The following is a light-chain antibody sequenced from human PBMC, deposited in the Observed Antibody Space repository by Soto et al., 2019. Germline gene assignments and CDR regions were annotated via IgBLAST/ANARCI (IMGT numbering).Light chain of an antibody. CDR3: LQDYNLPIT. Sequence: VLTQSPATLSLSPGEGATLSCRASQSISSSYLSWYQQKPGQAPRLLIYGASTRATGIPARFSGSGRGSGTDFTLTISSLQPEDFAVYYCLQDYNLPITFGQGTRLEI. CDR1: QSISSSY. V-gene: IGKV3D-7*01. CDR2: GAS. J-gene: IGKJ5*01.